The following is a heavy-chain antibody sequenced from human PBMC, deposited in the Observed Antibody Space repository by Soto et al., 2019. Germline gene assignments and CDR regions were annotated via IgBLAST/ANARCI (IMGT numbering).Heavy chain of an antibody. CDR3: AKTFSYYYDTGGSIV. Sequence: EVQLLESGGGLIQPGGSLRLSCAASGFTFSSHAMSWVRQAPGKGLEWVSTVSGSGGSTYYADSVKGRITISRDNSKNTLYLQMSSLRAVDTAVYYCAKTFSYYYDTGGSIVWGQGTQVTVSS. D-gene: IGHD3-22*01. CDR1: GFTFSSHA. CDR2: VSGSGGST. V-gene: IGHV3-23*01. J-gene: IGHJ4*02.